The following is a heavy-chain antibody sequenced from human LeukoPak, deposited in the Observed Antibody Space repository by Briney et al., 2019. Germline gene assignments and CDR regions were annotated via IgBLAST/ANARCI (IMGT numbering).Heavy chain of an antibody. V-gene: IGHV4-34*01. CDR3: ARGKWSSGWYFDY. CDR1: GGSFSGYY. D-gene: IGHD6-19*01. J-gene: IGHJ4*02. CDR2: INHSGST. Sequence: PSETLSLTCAVYGGSFSGYYWSWIRQPPGKGLGWIGEINHSGSTNYNPSLKSRVTISVDTSKNQFSLKLSSVTAADTAVYYCARGKWSSGWYFDYWGQGTLVTVSS.